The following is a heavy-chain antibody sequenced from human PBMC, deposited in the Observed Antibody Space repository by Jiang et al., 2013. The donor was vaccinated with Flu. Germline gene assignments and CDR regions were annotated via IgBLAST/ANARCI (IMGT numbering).Heavy chain of an antibody. J-gene: IGHJ6*02. CDR2: TYYRSKWYN. CDR1: GDSVSSNSAA. D-gene: IGHD6-19*01. V-gene: IGHV6-1*01. CDR3: ARDRREEAGIPYYYGMDV. Sequence: AISGDSVSSNSAAWNWIRQSPSRGLEWLGRTYYRSKWYNDYAVSVKSRITINPDTSKNQFSLQLNSVTPEDTAVYYCARDRREEAGIPYYYGMDVWGQGTTVTVSS.